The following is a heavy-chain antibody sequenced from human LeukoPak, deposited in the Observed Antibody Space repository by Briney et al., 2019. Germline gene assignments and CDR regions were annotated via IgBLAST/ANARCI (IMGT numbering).Heavy chain of an antibody. D-gene: IGHD5-12*01. V-gene: IGHV1-69*04. CDR2: IIPILGIA. Sequence: GASVKVSCKASGGTFSSYAISWVRQAPGQGLEWMGRIIPILGIANYAQKFQGRVTITADKSTSTAYMELSSLRSEDTAMYYCARDPPNVDIVATFFDYWGQGTLVTVSS. J-gene: IGHJ4*02. CDR1: GGTFSSYA. CDR3: ARDPPNVDIVATFFDY.